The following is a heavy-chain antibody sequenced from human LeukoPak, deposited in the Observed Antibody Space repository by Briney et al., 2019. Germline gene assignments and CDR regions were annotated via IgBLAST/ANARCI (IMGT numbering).Heavy chain of an antibody. CDR3: ALHGGGDGDY. D-gene: IGHD3-16*01. J-gene: IGHJ4*02. Sequence: GRSLRLSCAASGFTFSSYAMHWVRQAPGKGLEWVAVISYDGSNKYYADSVKGRFTISRDNSKNTLFLQMNSLRAEDTAVYCCALHGGGDGDYWGQGTLVTVSS. CDR1: GFTFSSYA. V-gene: IGHV3-30*04. CDR2: ISYDGSNK.